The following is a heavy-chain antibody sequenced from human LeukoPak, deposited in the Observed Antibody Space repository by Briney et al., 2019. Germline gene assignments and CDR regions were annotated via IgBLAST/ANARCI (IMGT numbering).Heavy chain of an antibody. V-gene: IGHV4-4*07. D-gene: IGHD6-13*01. CDR2: IYTSGST. CDR3: AREVNSSTWRPLDF. Sequence: SATLSLTCTVSGGSISSYYWSWIRQPAGKGLEWIGRIYTSGSTNYRPSLKSRVTMSVDTSKNQFSLKLTSMTAADTAVYYCAREVNSSTWRPLDFWGQGTLVTVSS. J-gene: IGHJ4*02. CDR1: GGSISSYY.